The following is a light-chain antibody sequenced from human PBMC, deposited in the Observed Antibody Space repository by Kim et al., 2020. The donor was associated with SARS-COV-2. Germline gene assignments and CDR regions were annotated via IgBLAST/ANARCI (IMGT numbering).Light chain of an antibody. V-gene: IGLV4-69*01. CDR2: LNSDGSH. CDR1: SGHSSYA. J-gene: IGLJ3*02. Sequence: PVKLTCTLSSGHSSYAIAWHQQQPEKGPRYLMKLNSDGSHSKGGGIPKRFSGSSSGAERYLTISSLQSEDEADYYCQTWGTGIRVFGGGTQLTVL. CDR3: QTWGTGIRV.